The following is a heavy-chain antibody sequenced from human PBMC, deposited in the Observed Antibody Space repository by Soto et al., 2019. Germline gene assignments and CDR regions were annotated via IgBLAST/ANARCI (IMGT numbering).Heavy chain of an antibody. CDR3: ASLRVDTAMVRLDY. CDR2: IYYSGST. J-gene: IGHJ4*02. D-gene: IGHD5-18*01. V-gene: IGHV4-30-4*01. CDR1: GGSISSGDYY. Sequence: SETLSLTCTVSGGSISSGDYYWSWIRQPPGKGLEWIGYIYYSGSTYYNPSLKSRVTISVDTSKNQFSLKLSSVTAADTAVYYCASLRVDTAMVRLDYWGQGTLVTVS.